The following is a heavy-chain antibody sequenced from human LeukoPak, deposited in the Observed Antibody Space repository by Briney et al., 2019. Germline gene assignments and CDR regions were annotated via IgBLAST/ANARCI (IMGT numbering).Heavy chain of an antibody. V-gene: IGHV1-2*04. D-gene: IGHD3-10*01. CDR2: INPNSGGT. J-gene: IGHJ4*02. CDR3: ARVRRDYYGSGTFDY. CDR1: GYTFSNHA. Sequence: ASVKVSCKASGYTFSNHAMHWVRQAPGQRLEWMGWINPNSGGTNYAQKFQGWVTMTRDTSISTAYMELSRLRSDDTAVYYCARVRRDYYGSGTFDYWGQGTLVTVSS.